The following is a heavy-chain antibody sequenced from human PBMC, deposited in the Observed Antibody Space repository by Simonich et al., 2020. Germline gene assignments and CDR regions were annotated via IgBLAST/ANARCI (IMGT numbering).Heavy chain of an antibody. Sequence: EVQLVESGGGLVQPGGSLRLSCAASGFTFLSYEINWVRQAPVKGREWVSNISSSGSTINYADSVKGRFTISRDNAKNSLYLQMNSLRAEDTAVYYCARHYYGDYYFDYWGQGTLVTVSS. CDR3: ARHYYGDYYFDY. CDR2: ISSSGSTI. J-gene: IGHJ4*02. D-gene: IGHD4-17*01. CDR1: GFTFLSYE. V-gene: IGHV3-48*03.